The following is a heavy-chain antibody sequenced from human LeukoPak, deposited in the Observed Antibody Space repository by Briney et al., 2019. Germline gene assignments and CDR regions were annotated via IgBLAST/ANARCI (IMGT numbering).Heavy chain of an antibody. CDR1: GGSFSGYY. CDR3: ARGLVVPAAMWGWDYYYYYYMDV. CDR2: INHSGST. J-gene: IGHJ6*03. D-gene: IGHD2-2*01. V-gene: IGHV4-34*01. Sequence: SETLSLTCAVYGGSFSGYYWSWIRQPPGKGLERIGEINHSGSTNYNPSLKSRVTISVDTSKNQFSLKLSSVTAADTAVYYCARGLVVPAAMWGWDYYYYYYMDVWGKGTTVTVSS.